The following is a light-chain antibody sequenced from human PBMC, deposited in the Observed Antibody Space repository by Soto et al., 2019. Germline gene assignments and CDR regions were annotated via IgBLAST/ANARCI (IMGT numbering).Light chain of an antibody. CDR2: DAS. J-gene: IGKJ1*01. Sequence: IVLTQSPATLSLSPGERATLSCRASQSVSSSLACYQQKPGQAHRLLIYDASNRATGIPARFSGSGSGTDFTLTISSLEHADFAVYYCQQRSNLPPTFGQGTKVEIK. V-gene: IGKV3-11*01. CDR3: QQRSNLPPT. CDR1: QSVSSS.